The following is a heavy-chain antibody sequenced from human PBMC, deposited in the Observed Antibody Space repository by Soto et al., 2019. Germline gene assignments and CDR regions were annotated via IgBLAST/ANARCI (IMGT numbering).Heavy chain of an antibody. CDR3: ARQTNKAAAELDF. CDR2: IYPADSDT. D-gene: IGHD6-13*01. V-gene: IGHV5-51*01. Sequence: GESLKISCKGSGYSFTTYWIGWVRQMPGKGLEWLGIIYPADSDTRFSPSFQGQVTMSADKSISTAYLQWSSLKASDSAMYYCARQTNKAAAELDFWGQGTLVTV. J-gene: IGHJ4*02. CDR1: GYSFTTYW.